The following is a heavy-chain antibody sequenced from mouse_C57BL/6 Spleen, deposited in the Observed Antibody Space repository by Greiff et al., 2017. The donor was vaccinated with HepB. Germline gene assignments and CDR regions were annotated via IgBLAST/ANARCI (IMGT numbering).Heavy chain of an antibody. J-gene: IGHJ1*03. CDR3: ARLGGLRQYFDV. V-gene: IGHV5-6*01. Sequence: EVQLVESGGDLVKPGGSLKLSCAASGFTFSSYGMSWVRQTPDKRLEWVATISSGGSYTYYPDSVKGRFTISRDNAKNTLYLQRSSMKSEETAMYYCARLGGLRQYFDVWGTGTTVTVSS. CDR2: ISSGGSYT. D-gene: IGHD2-4*01. CDR1: GFTFSSYG.